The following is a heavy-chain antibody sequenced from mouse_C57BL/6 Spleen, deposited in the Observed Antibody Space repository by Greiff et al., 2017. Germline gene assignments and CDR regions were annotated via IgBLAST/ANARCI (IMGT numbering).Heavy chain of an antibody. J-gene: IGHJ4*01. CDR3: ARCYYYGSVCMDY. Sequence: LVKPGASVKISCKASGYTFTDYYMNWVKQSHGKSLEWIGDINPNNGGTSYNQKFKGKATLTVDKSSSTAYMELRSLTSEDSAVYYCARCYYYGSVCMDYWGQGTSVTVSS. D-gene: IGHD1-1*01. V-gene: IGHV1-26*01. CDR1: GYTFTDYY. CDR2: INPNNGGT.